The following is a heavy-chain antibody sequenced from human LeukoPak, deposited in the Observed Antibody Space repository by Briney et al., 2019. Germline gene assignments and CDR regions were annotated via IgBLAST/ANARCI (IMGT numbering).Heavy chain of an antibody. V-gene: IGHV1-2*02. CDR3: ARGRLKNRKIAAAPNYYYYYMDV. J-gene: IGHJ6*03. CDR2: INPNSGGT. CDR1: GYTFTGYY. Sequence: ASVKVSCKASGYTFTGYYMHWVRQAPGQGLEWMGWINPNSGGTNYAQKFQGRVTMTRNTSISTAYMGLSSLRSEDTAVYYCARGRLKNRKIAAAPNYYYYYMDVWGKGTTVTISS. D-gene: IGHD6-13*01.